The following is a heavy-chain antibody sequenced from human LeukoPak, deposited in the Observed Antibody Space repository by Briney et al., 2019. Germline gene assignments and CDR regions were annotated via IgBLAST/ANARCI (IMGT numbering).Heavy chain of an antibody. CDR3: AKVNCGGDCYSGVVAFDI. Sequence: PGGSLRLSCAASGFTFSSYGMHWVRQAPGKGLEWVAVIWYDGSNKYYADSVKGRFTISRDNAKNSLYLQMNSLRAEDTALYYCAKVNCGGDCYSGVVAFDIWGQGTMVTVSS. CDR2: IWYDGSNK. D-gene: IGHD2-21*02. CDR1: GFTFSSYG. J-gene: IGHJ3*02. V-gene: IGHV3-33*03.